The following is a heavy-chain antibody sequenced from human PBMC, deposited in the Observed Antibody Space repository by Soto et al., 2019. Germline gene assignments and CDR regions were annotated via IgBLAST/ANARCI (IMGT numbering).Heavy chain of an antibody. CDR2: IIPILGIA. V-gene: IGHV1-69*04. Sequence: GASVKVSCKASGGTFSSYTISWVRQAPGQGLEWMGRIIPILGIANYAQKFQGRVTMTTDTSTTTAYMELRSLRSDDTAVYYFARDPYHVIMVNAPNLYGMDVWGQGTTVTVSS. D-gene: IGHD2-8*01. J-gene: IGHJ6*02. CDR3: ARDPYHVIMVNAPNLYGMDV. CDR1: GGTFSSYT.